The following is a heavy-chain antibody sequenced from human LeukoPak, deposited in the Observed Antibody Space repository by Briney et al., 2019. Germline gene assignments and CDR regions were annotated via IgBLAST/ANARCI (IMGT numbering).Heavy chain of an antibody. CDR2: ISGSGGST. D-gene: IGHD4-17*01. Sequence: GGSLRLSCAASGFTFSSYAMSWVRPAPGKGLEWVSAISGSGGSTYYADSVKGRFTISRDNSKNTLYLQMNSLRAEDTAVYYCALMHGDYAYAFDIWGQGTMVTVSS. J-gene: IGHJ3*02. V-gene: IGHV3-23*01. CDR3: ALMHGDYAYAFDI. CDR1: GFTFSSYA.